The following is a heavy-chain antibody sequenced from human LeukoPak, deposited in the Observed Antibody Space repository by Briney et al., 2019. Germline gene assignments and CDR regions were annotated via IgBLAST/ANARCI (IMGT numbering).Heavy chain of an antibody. Sequence: PGGSLRLSCAASGFTVSSNYMNWVRQAPGKGLEWVSLIYSGGSTYYADSVKGRFTISRDNSKNMLYLQMNSLRAEDTAVYYCARDQYYYDSGGSSRVMDVWGQGTTVTVSS. J-gene: IGHJ6*02. D-gene: IGHD3-22*01. CDR2: IYSGGST. CDR3: ARDQYYYDSGGSSRVMDV. V-gene: IGHV3-66*01. CDR1: GFTVSSNY.